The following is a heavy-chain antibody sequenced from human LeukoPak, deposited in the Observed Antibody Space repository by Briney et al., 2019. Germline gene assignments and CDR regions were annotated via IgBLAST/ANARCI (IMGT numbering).Heavy chain of an antibody. CDR3: ARVLRYCSGGNCYSGGLGYMDV. Sequence: GGSLRLSCAVSGFTFSGHWMFWVRQAPGKGLEWVSSTNSDGSSRGYTDSVKGRFTVSRDNAKNTLYLQMNSLRAEDTAVYYCARVLRYCSGGNCYSGGLGYMDVWGKGTTVTISS. CDR1: GFTFSGHW. D-gene: IGHD2-15*01. CDR2: TNSDGSSR. V-gene: IGHV3-74*01. J-gene: IGHJ6*03.